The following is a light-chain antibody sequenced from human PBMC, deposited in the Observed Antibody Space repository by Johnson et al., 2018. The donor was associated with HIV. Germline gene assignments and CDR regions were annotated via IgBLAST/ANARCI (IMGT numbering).Light chain of an antibody. Sequence: QSVLTQPPSVSAAPGQKVTISCSGSSSNIGNNYVSWYQQLPGTAPKLLIYENNKRPSGIPDRFSGSKSGTSAPLGITRLQTGDEADYYCGTWDSSLSASYVFGTGTKVTVL. J-gene: IGLJ1*01. CDR1: SSNIGNNY. CDR3: GTWDSSLSASYV. CDR2: ENN. V-gene: IGLV1-51*02.